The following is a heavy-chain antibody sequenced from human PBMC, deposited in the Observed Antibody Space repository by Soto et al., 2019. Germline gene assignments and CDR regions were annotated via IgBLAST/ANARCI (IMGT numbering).Heavy chain of an antibody. J-gene: IGHJ4*02. CDR1: GLTVSSNY. CDR3: ARESIVGATNTFDY. V-gene: IGHV3-66*01. CDR2: IYSGGST. Sequence: GGSLRLSCAASGLTVSSNYMSWVRQAPGKGLEWVSIIYSGGSTYYADSVKGRFTISRDNSKNTLYLQMNSLRAEDTAVYYCARESIVGATNTFDYWGQGTLVTVSS. D-gene: IGHD1-26*01.